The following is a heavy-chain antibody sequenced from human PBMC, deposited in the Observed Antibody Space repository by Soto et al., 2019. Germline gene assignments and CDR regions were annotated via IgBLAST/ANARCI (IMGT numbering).Heavy chain of an antibody. J-gene: IGHJ5*02. CDR2: VSDSGDTT. CDR1: GFTFSNYA. D-gene: IGHD2-2*01. Sequence: EVQLLESGGGLVQPGGSLRLSCAASGFTFSNYAMSWVRQAPGKGLEWVSAVSDSGDTTYYADSVKGRFTISRDNSMNTLCLQMNGLRAEDTAIYFCARDSVGSPLPADWFDPWGQGTLVTVSS. CDR3: ARDSVGSPLPADWFDP. V-gene: IGHV3-23*01.